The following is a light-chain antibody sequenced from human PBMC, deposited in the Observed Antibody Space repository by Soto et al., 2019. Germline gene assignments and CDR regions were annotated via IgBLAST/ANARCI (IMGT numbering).Light chain of an antibody. J-gene: IGKJ4*01. CDR1: QSVSSN. CDR3: QQYNNWRT. V-gene: IGKV3-15*01. CDR2: GAS. Sequence: EIVMTQSPATLSVSPGERATLSCRASQSVSSNLAWYQQKPGQAPGLLIYGASTRATGIPARFSGSGSGTEFTLTISSLQSEDFAVYYCQQYNNWRTFXGGTKADIK.